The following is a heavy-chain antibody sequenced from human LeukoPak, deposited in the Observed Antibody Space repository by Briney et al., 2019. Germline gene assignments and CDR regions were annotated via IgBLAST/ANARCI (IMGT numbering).Heavy chain of an antibody. V-gene: IGHV4-4*07. CDR1: GGSISRYY. CDR2: IYTSGST. Sequence: SETLSLNCTVSGGSISRYYWSWIRQPAGKGLEWIGRIYTSGSTNYNPSLKSRVTMSVDTSKNQFSLKLRSVTAADTAVYYCAREGDFWSGYSPHDYMDVWGKGTTVTVSS. D-gene: IGHD3-3*01. CDR3: AREGDFWSGYSPHDYMDV. J-gene: IGHJ6*03.